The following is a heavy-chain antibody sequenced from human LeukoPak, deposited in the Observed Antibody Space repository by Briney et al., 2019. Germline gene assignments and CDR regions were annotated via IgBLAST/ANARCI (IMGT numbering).Heavy chain of an antibody. Sequence: PGVSLRLSSSAYGFTFSYFGMLCHGQAPGKELEWVAFIRFAGTSEFYADSVKARFAISRDNSQDTVSLQLNNLRIEDTALYYCAKTSLSDPSGHYFYMDVWGKGITVTVSS. D-gene: IGHD3-3*01. CDR1: GFTFSYFG. J-gene: IGHJ6*03. V-gene: IGHV3-30*02. CDR2: IRFAGTSE. CDR3: AKTSLSDPSGHYFYMDV.